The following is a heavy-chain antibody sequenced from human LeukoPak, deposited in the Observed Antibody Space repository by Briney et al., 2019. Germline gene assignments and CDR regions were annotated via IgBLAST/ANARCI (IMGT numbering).Heavy chain of an antibody. J-gene: IGHJ6*03. V-gene: IGHV4-59*01. CDR2: IHFTGNT. D-gene: IGHD2/OR15-2a*01. Sequence: PSETLSLNCSVSGGSISSYSWSWIRQSPRKGVEWIGYIHFTGNTKYNPSLRSRVIISLHTPNNQFSLRLSYVTAADTAVYYCARGVRIENAAIYYMDVWGEGAKVTVS. CDR1: GGSISSYS. CDR3: ARGVRIENAAIYYMDV.